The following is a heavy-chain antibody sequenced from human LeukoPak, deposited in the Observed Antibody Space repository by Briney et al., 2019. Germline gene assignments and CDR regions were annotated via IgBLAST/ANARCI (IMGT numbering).Heavy chain of an antibody. CDR2: IIPIFGTA. D-gene: IGHD2-2*01. Sequence: SVKVSCKASGGTFSSYAISWVRQAPGQGLEWMGGIIPIFGTANYAQKFQGRVTITADESTSTAYMELSSLRSEDTAVYYCARGGYCSSTSCYLFDYRGQGTLVTVSS. J-gene: IGHJ4*02. V-gene: IGHV1-69*13. CDR1: GGTFSSYA. CDR3: ARGGYCSSTSCYLFDY.